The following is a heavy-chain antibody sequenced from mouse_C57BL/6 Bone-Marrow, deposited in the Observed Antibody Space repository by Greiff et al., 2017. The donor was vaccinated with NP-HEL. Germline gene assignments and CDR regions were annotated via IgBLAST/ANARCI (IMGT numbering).Heavy chain of an antibody. CDR2: IDPEDGET. V-gene: IGHV14-2*01. D-gene: IGHD1-1*01. J-gene: IGHJ4*01. CDR3: AREGLLLRNYAMDY. CDR1: GFNIKDYY. Sequence: VQLQQSGAELVKPGASVKLSCTASGFNIKDYYMHWVKQRTEQGLEWIGRIDPEDGETKYAPKFPGKATITADTSSNTAYLQLSSLTSEDTAVYYCAREGLLLRNYAMDYWGQGTSVTVSS.